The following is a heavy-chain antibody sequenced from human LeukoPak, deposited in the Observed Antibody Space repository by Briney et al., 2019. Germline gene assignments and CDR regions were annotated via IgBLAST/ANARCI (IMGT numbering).Heavy chain of an antibody. Sequence: SETLSLTCTVSGDSISSSSSYWGWIRQPPGKGLEWIGSIYYSGSTYYNTSLKSRVTISVDTSKNQFSLKLSSVTAADTAMYYCARRPSTDFWVEYYARRENAFDIWGQGTMVTVSS. V-gene: IGHV4-39*01. CDR3: ARRPSTDFWVEYYARRENAFDI. D-gene: IGHD3/OR15-3a*01. CDR1: GDSISSSSSY. J-gene: IGHJ3*02. CDR2: IYYSGST.